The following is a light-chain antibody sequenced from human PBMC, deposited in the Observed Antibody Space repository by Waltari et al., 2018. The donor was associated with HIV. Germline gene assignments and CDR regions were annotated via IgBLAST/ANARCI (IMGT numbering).Light chain of an antibody. V-gene: IGKV1-39*01. Sequence: DIQMTQSPSSLSASVGDRVTVNCRASQSISKFLNWYQQKPGRAPKLLIYSASTLQNGVPSSVGGSGSETDFTLTITSLQHEDFAIYYCQQSYNSPWTFGQGTKVEIK. CDR1: QSISKF. CDR3: QQSYNSPWT. J-gene: IGKJ1*01. CDR2: SAS.